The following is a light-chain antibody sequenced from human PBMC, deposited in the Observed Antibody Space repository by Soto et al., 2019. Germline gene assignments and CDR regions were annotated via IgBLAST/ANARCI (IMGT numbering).Light chain of an antibody. J-gene: IGKJ3*01. CDR3: QQYGSSPFT. V-gene: IGKV3-20*01. Sequence: EIVLTQSPGTLSLSPGERGTLSCRASQSFSSSYLAWYQRKPGQAPRLLIYGASSRATGIPDRFSGSGSGTDFTLTISRLEPEDFAVYYCQQYGSSPFTFGPGTKVDIK. CDR1: QSFSSSY. CDR2: GAS.